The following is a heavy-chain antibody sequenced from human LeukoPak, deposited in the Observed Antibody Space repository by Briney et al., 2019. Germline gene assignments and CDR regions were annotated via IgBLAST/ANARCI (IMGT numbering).Heavy chain of an antibody. CDR2: ISSSGSTI. CDR3: ARSSGWLIDY. V-gene: IGHV3-48*03. J-gene: IGHJ4*02. Sequence: GGSLRLSCAASEFTFSNYGINWVRQAPGKGREWVSYISSSGSTIHYADSVKGRVTISRDNAKNSLYLQMNSLRAEDTAAYYCARSSGWLIDYWGQGTLVTVSS. CDR1: EFTFSNYG. D-gene: IGHD6-19*01.